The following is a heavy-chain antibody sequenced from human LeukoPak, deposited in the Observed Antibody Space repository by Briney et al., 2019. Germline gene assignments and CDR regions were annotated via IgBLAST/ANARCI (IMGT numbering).Heavy chain of an antibody. CDR1: GFTFSSYS. CDR3: ARGVEMATTDY. CDR2: ISSSSYI. Sequence: GGSLRLSCAASGFTFSSYSMNWVRQAPGKGLEWVSSISSSSYIYYADSVKGRFTISRDNAKNSLYLQMNSLRAEDTAVYYCARGVEMATTDYWGQGTLVTVSS. V-gene: IGHV3-21*01. D-gene: IGHD5-24*01. J-gene: IGHJ4*02.